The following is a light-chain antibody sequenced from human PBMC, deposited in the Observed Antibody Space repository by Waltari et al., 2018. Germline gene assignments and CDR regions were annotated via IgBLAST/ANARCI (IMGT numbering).Light chain of an antibody. CDR3: QKYVSLPAT. Sequence: EIVLTQSPGTLSLSPGERATLSCRASQSVSKYLAWYQQKPGQAPRLLIYDASSSASGIPDRFSGSGSGTDFSLTISRLEPEDFAVYYCQKYVSLPATFGQGTKVEI. CDR1: QSVSKY. V-gene: IGKV3-20*01. J-gene: IGKJ1*01. CDR2: DAS.